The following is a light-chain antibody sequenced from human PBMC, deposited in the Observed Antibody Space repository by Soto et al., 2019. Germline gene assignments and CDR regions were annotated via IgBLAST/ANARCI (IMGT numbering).Light chain of an antibody. Sequence: AIRMTQSPSSLSASTGDRVTITCRASQGISSYLAWYQQKPGKAPKLLIYAASTLQSGVPSRFSGSGSGTDFTLTISCLQSEDFATYSCQQYYSYHRVPFGQGTKVDIK. J-gene: IGKJ1*01. CDR3: QQYYSYHRVP. CDR1: QGISSY. CDR2: AAS. V-gene: IGKV1-8*01.